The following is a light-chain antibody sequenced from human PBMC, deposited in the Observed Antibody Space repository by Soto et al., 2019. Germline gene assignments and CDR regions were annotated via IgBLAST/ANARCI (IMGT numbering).Light chain of an antibody. CDR3: CSYAGSSTYV. CDR2: EVN. Sequence: QSALTQPASVSGSPGQSITISCTGTSRDVGNYNLVSWYQQHPGKAPKLMIYEVNKRPSGVSDRFSGSKSGNTASLTISGLQAEDEADYSCCSYAGSSTYVFGTGTKVTVL. V-gene: IGLV2-23*02. CDR1: SRDVGNYNL. J-gene: IGLJ1*01.